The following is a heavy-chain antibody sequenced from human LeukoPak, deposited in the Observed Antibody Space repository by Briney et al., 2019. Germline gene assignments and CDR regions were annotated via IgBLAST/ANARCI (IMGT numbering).Heavy chain of an antibody. J-gene: IGHJ4*02. CDR2: IFYDGTIS. V-gene: IGHV3-30*04. D-gene: IGHD3-22*01. CDR3: AKTYYDSSGRAFDY. Sequence: GGSLRLSCVASGFTFSNYAMHWVRQAPGKGLEWVAVIFYDGTISYYADSVKGRFSTSRDNSENTLYLQMNSLRAEDTAVYYCAKTYYDSSGRAFDYWGQGTLVTVSS. CDR1: GFTFSNYA.